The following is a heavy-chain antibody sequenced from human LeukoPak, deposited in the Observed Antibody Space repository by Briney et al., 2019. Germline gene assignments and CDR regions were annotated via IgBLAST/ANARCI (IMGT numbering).Heavy chain of an antibody. J-gene: IGHJ4*02. D-gene: IGHD4-17*01. V-gene: IGHV3-23*01. Sequence: GGSLRLSCAASGFTFSNYAMRRVRQAPGKGLEWVSAISGSGGSTYYADSVKGRFTISRDNSKSTLYLHMNSLRAEDTAIYYCAKHGEAYADSRTDYWGQGTLVTVSS. CDR2: ISGSGGST. CDR3: AKHGEAYADSRTDY. CDR1: GFTFSNYA.